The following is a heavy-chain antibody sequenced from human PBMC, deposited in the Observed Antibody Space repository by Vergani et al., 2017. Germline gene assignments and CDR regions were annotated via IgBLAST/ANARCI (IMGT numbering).Heavy chain of an antibody. J-gene: IGHJ5*02. CDR3: ARALLFNIVATTYYNWFDP. D-gene: IGHD5-12*01. CDR1: GFTFSSYA. V-gene: IGHV3-23*01. Sequence: EVQLLESGGGLVQPGGSLRLSCAASGFTFSSYAMSWVRQAPGKGLEWVSAISGSGGSTYYADSVKGRFTISRDNSKNTLYLQMNSLRAEDTAVYYCARALLFNIVATTYYNWFDPWGQGTLVTVSS. CDR2: ISGSGGST.